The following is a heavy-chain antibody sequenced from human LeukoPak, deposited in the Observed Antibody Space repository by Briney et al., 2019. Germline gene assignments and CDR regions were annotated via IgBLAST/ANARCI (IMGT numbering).Heavy chain of an antibody. V-gene: IGHV3-11*01. CDR1: GFTFSDYY. D-gene: IGHD3-10*01. CDR2: ISSSGSTK. J-gene: IGHJ4*02. CDR3: ARDGHAYGRGSPHY. Sequence: GGSLRLSCAASGFTFSDYYMSWIRHAPGKGLEWLSYISSSGSTKYYADSVKGRFTISRDNAKNSYLQMNSLRAEDTAVYYCARDGHAYGRGSPHYWGQGTLVTVSS.